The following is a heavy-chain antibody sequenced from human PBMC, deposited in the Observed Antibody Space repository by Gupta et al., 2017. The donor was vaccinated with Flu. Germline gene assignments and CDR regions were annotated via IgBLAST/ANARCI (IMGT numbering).Heavy chain of an antibody. CDR3: ARVPYYDYIWGSSANSGFDY. J-gene: IGHJ4*02. CDR2: INHSGST. V-gene: IGHV4-34*01. Sequence: QVQLQQWGAGLLKPSETLSLTCAVYGGSFSGYYWSWIRQPPGKGLEWIGEINHSGSTNYNPSLKSRVTISVDTSKNQFSMKLSSMTAADTAVYYCARVPYYDYIWGSSANSGFDYWGQGTLVTVSS. D-gene: IGHD3-16*01. CDR1: GGSFSGYY.